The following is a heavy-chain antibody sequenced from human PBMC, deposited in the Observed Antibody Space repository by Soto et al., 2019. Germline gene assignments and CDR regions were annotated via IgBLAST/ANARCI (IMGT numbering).Heavy chain of an antibody. CDR1: GGSISSGDYY. J-gene: IGHJ5*02. V-gene: IGHV4-30-4*01. Sequence: SETLSLTCTVSGGSISSGDYYWIWIRHPPGKGLEWIGYIYYSGSTYYNPSLKSRVTISVDTSKNQFSLKLSSVTAADTAVYYCASALRGPEGFDPWGQGTLVTVSS. CDR3: ASALRGPEGFDP. CDR2: IYYSGST.